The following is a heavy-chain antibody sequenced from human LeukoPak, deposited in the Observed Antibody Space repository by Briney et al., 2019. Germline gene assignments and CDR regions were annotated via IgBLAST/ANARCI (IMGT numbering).Heavy chain of an antibody. D-gene: IGHD1-1*01. CDR1: GFTFSSYS. CDR2: ISSSDSSI. V-gene: IGHV3-48*04. Sequence: GGSLRLSCAASGFTFSSYSMNWVRQAPGKGLEWVSYISSSDSSIYYADSVKGRFTISRDNAKNSLYLQMNSLRAEDTAVYYCARQQPRVQLDYWGQGTLVTVSS. CDR3: ARQQPRVQLDY. J-gene: IGHJ4*02.